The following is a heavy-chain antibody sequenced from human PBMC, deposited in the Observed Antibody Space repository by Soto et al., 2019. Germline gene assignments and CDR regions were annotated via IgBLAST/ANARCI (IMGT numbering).Heavy chain of an antibody. V-gene: IGHV3-15*01. CDR3: TTDPDTAMASEVGFGGMDV. J-gene: IGHJ6*02. CDR2: IKSKTDGGTT. Sequence: EVQLVESGGGLVKPGGSLRLSCAASGFTFSNAWMSWVRQAPGKGLEWVGRIKSKTDGGTTDYAAPVKGRFTISRDDSKNTLYLQMNSLKTEDTAVYYWTTDPDTAMASEVGFGGMDVWGQGTTVTVSS. CDR1: GFTFSNAW. D-gene: IGHD5-18*01.